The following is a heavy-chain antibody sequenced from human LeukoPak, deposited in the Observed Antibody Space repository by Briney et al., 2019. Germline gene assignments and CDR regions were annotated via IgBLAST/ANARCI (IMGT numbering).Heavy chain of an antibody. CDR3: ARAGYNTGANDY. CDR2: IIPIFGTA. Sequence: ASVKVSCKASGGTFSSYAVSWVRQAPGQGLEWMGGIIPIFGTANYAQKFQGRVTITTDESTSTAYMELSSLRSEDTAVYYCARAGYNTGANDYWGQGTLVTVSS. CDR1: GGTFSSYA. D-gene: IGHD5-24*01. V-gene: IGHV1-69*05. J-gene: IGHJ4*02.